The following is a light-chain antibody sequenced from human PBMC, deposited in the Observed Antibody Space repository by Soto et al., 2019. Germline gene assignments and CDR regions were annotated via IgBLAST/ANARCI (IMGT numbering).Light chain of an antibody. Sequence: EIVLTQSPGTLSLSPGERATLSCRASQSVSSDYLAWYQLKPGQAPRLLIYGASSRATGIPDRFSGSGSGTDFTLTISSLQAEDVAVYYCQQSYSPPYTFGQGTKLEIK. V-gene: IGKV3-20*01. CDR2: GAS. CDR3: QQSYSPPYT. J-gene: IGKJ2*01. CDR1: QSVSSDY.